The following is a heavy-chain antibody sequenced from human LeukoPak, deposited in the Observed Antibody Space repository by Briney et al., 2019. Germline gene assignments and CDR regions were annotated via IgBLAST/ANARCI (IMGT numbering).Heavy chain of an antibody. J-gene: IGHJ6*03. CDR2: MHSSGST. V-gene: IGHV4-61*02. Sequence: SETLSLTCIVSGGSVSSGSYYWTWIRQPAGKGLEWIGRMHSSGSTKYNPSLQSRVTISIDTSTNQFSLKLRSVTAADTAVYYCARDRAAYGFYYYMDVWGKGTPVTISS. D-gene: IGHD3-10*01. CDR3: ARDRAAYGFYYYMDV. CDR1: GGSVSSGSYY.